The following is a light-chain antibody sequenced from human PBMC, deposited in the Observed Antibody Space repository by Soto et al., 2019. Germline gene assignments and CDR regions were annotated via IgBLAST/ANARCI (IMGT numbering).Light chain of an antibody. Sequence: EIVMTQSPATLSVSPGETATLSCRASQSINTNLAWYQQKPGQAPRLLIYGASNRAATFPDRFSGSRSGTEFTITITSLHSEDSAVYYCQHYNAWPPYAFGQGTKLEIK. CDR1: QSINTN. CDR2: GAS. J-gene: IGKJ2*01. CDR3: QHYNAWPPYA. V-gene: IGKV3-15*01.